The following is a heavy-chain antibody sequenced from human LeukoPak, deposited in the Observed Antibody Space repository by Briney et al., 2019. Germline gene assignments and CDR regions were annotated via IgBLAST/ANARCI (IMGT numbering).Heavy chain of an antibody. CDR3: ASNTSYDENTGHYVFDS. D-gene: IGHD3-22*01. Sequence: SVKVSCTASGGTFTTYAISWVRQAPGQGLEWMGGIIPLLGTANYAQKFQGRLTITADEFTGTAYMELSSLRSEDTALCYCASNTSYDENTGHYVFDSWGQGTLVTVSS. CDR1: GGTFTTYA. V-gene: IGHV1-69*13. CDR2: IIPLLGTA. J-gene: IGHJ4*02.